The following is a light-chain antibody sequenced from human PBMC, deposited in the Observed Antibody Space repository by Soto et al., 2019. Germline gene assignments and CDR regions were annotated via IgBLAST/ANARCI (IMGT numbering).Light chain of an antibody. CDR1: QSISNW. CDR2: KAS. J-gene: IGKJ2*01. V-gene: IGKV1-5*03. CDR3: QQYDRFPYT. Sequence: DIQMTQSPSTLSASVGDTVTITCRASQSISNWLAWYQQKPGQAPKLLIHKASTLESGVPSRFSGSGSGTELTLTISSRQPDDFASYYCQQYDRFPYTVGEGTKLEIK.